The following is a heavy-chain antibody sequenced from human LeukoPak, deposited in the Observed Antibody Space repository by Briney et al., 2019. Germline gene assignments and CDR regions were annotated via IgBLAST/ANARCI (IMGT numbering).Heavy chain of an antibody. Sequence: SETLSLTCAVSGFTISSGNQWAWIRQSPGKGLEWISSIYHSGSAHYNPSLKGRVTISVETSKNQFFLKMYSVTAADTAVYYCARDPRWLTPDCTSTSCYENYFDL. CDR2: IYHSGSA. J-gene: IGHJ2*01. CDR1: GFTISSGNQ. D-gene: IGHD2-2*01. CDR3: ARDPRWLTPDCTSTSCYENYFDL. V-gene: IGHV4-38-2*02.